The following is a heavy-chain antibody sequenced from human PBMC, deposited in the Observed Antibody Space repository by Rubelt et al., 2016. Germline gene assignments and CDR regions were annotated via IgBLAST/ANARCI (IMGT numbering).Heavy chain of an antibody. D-gene: IGHD5-24*01. CDR3: ARHVSKRNAFDI. CDR1: GSSISSGYY. Sequence: QVQLQESGPGLVKPSETLSLTCTVSGSSISSGYYWGWIRQPPGKGLEWIGSIYHSGSTYYNPSLKIRVTISVDTSKNQFSLKLSSVTAADTAVYYCARHVSKRNAFDIWGQGTMVTVSS. CDR2: IYHSGST. J-gene: IGHJ3*02. V-gene: IGHV4-38-2*02.